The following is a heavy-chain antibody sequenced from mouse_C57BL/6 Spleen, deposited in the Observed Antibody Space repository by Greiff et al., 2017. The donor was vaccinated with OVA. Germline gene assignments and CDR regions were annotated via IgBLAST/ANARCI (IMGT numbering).Heavy chain of an antibody. CDR3: ANPYDGSSPGYFDV. D-gene: IGHD1-1*01. CDR1: GYTFTSYT. V-gene: IGHV1-4*01. CDR2: INPSSGCT. Sequence: QVQLQQSGAELVRPGASVKMSCKASGYTFTSYTMPWVKQRPGQGLEWIGYINPSSGCTKYNQKFKDKATLTADKSSSTAYMRLSSLTSEDSAVYYSANPYDGSSPGYFDVWGTGTTVTVSS. J-gene: IGHJ1*03.